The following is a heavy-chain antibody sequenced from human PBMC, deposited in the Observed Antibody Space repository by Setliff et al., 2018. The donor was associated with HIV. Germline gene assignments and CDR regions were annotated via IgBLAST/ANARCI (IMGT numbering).Heavy chain of an antibody. CDR3: ARDRSHPPYYMDV. V-gene: IGHV4-39*07. Sequence: SETLSLTCTVSGGSISSGSYYWSWIRQHPGKGLEWIGSIYYSGSTSYNPSLKSRVTISVDTSKNQFSLKLTSVTAADTAVYYCARDRSHPPYYMDVWGKGTTVTVSS. CDR1: GGSISSGSYY. CDR2: IYYSGST. J-gene: IGHJ6*03.